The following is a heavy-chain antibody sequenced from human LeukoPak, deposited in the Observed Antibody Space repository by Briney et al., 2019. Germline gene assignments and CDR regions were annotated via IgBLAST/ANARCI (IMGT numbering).Heavy chain of an antibody. V-gene: IGHV3-7*03. CDR2: IKQDGSEK. D-gene: IGHD1-26*01. CDR3: AKDPAKWELVSYYFDY. J-gene: IGHJ4*02. Sequence: QPGGSLRLSCAASGFTFSSYWMSWVRQAPGKGLEWVANIKQDGSEKYYVDSVKGRFTISRDNAKNSLYLQMNSLRAEDTAVYYCAKDPAKWELVSYYFDYWGQGTLVTVSS. CDR1: GFTFSSYW.